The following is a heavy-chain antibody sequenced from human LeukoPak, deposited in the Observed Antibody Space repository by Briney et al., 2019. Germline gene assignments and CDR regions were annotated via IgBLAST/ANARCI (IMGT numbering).Heavy chain of an antibody. CDR2: IYNGVNT. V-gene: IGHV4-59*01. CDR3: ARSRAFNSGAFDP. CDR1: GGSFSGYY. D-gene: IGHD1-26*01. Sequence: SETLSLTCAVYGGSFSGYYWTWIRQPPGKGVEWIAHIYNGVNTNYNPSLKSRVTISVDTSKNQFSLRLNSVTAADTAVYYCARSRAFNSGAFDPWGQGSLVTVSS. J-gene: IGHJ5*02.